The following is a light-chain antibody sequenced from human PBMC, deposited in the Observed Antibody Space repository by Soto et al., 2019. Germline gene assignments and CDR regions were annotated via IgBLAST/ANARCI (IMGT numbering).Light chain of an antibody. J-gene: IGKJ1*01. CDR2: ATS. CDR1: QSISTF. CDR3: QQSYTTPRT. Sequence: DIQMTQSPSPLSASVGDRVSVTCRASQSISTFLNWYQLRPGEAPKLLIYATSSLQSGVPSRFSGSGSGADFTLTIGSLQPEDFATYYCQQSYTTPRTFGQGTKVEVK. V-gene: IGKV1-39*01.